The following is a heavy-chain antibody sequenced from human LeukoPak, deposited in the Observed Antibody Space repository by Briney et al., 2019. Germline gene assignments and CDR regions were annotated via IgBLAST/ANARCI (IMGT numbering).Heavy chain of an antibody. D-gene: IGHD6-19*01. CDR1: GFAFSNYA. CDR2: ISGSGGST. J-gene: IGHJ5*02. V-gene: IGHV3-23*01. CDR3: AKDPGSGRDNWLDP. Sequence: GGSLRLSCAASGFAFSNYAMNWVRQAPGKGLEWVSGISGSGGSTYYADSVKGRFSISRDNSKNTLYLQMNSLRAEDTAVYYCAKDPGSGRDNWLDPWGQGTLVTVSS.